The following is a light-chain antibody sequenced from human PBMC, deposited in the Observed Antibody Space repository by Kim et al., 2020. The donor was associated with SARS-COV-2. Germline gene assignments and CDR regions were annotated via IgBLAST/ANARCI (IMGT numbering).Light chain of an antibody. V-gene: IGLV4-60*03. CDR2: VEGSGSY. CDR3: ETWDSNIQV. J-gene: IGLJ3*02. Sequence: QPVLTQSSSASASLGSSVKLTCTLSSGHSNYFIAWHQQKPGKAPRFLMKVEGSGSYNKGGGVPDRFSGSRSGADRYLIISNLHSEDEADYYCETWDSNIQVFGGGTQLTVL. CDR1: SGHSNYF.